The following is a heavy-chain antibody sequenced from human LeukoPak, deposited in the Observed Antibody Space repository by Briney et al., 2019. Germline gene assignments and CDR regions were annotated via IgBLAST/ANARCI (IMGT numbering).Heavy chain of an antibody. D-gene: IGHD4-23*01. CDR2: ISGDGAST. Sequence: PGGSLRLSCAASEFTFSVYWMHWDRQAPGKGLVWVSRISGDGASTAYADSVKGRFTISRDNAKNTVYLQMNSLRAEDTALYYCARDNSPGCFGPWGQGTLVTVSS. V-gene: IGHV3-74*01. J-gene: IGHJ5*02. CDR3: ARDNSPGCFGP. CDR1: EFTFSVYW.